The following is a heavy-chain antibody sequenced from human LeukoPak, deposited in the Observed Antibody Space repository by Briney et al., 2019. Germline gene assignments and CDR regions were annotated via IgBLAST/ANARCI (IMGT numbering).Heavy chain of an antibody. V-gene: IGHV1-69*05. CDR3: ARSHTPGLKVGATSY. CDR1: GGTFSSYA. J-gene: IGHJ4*02. D-gene: IGHD1-26*01. Sequence: SVKVSCKASGGTFSSYAISWVRQAPGQGLEWMGGIIPIFGTANYAQKFQGRVTMTRDTSTSTVYMELSSLRSEDTAVYYCARSHTPGLKVGATSYWGQGTLVTVSS. CDR2: IIPIFGTA.